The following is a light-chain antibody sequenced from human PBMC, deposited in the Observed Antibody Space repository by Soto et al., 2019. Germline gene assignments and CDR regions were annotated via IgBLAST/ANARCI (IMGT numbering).Light chain of an antibody. CDR2: AAS. CDR1: QSIGTW. CDR3: QQLSTYPST. J-gene: IGKJ4*01. Sequence: DIQLTQSPSTLSASVGDRITITCRASQSIGTWLAWYQHRPGEAPKLLIFAASTLQSGVPSRFSGSGSGTDFTLTISSLQAEDFATYYCQQLSTYPSTFGGGTKVDIK. V-gene: IGKV1-5*01.